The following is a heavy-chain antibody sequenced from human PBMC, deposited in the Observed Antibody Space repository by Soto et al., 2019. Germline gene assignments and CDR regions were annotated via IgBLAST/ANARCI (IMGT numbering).Heavy chain of an antibody. CDR2: INSDGSST. V-gene: IGHV3-74*01. Sequence: GCWGHCVNKNPGKGLVWVSRINSDGSSTSYADSVKGRFTISRDNAKNTLYLQMNSLRAEDTAVYYCAREESGYSYGPVDSWGQGSLVTVS. CDR3: AREESGYSYGPVDS. D-gene: IGHD5-18*01. J-gene: IGHJ4*02. CDR1: GCW.